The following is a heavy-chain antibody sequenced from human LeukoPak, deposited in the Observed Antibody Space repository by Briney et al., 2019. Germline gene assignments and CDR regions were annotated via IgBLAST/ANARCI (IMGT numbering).Heavy chain of an antibody. Sequence: PGGSLRLSCAASGFTFSNYWMSWVRQAPGKGLEWVSAISGSGGSTYYVDSVKGRFTISRDNSKNTLYLQMNSLRVEDTARYYCAKDGGRAATAINYYYGMDVWGQGTTVTVSS. CDR2: ISGSGGST. CDR1: GFTFSNYW. CDR3: AKDGGRAATAINYYYGMDV. J-gene: IGHJ6*02. V-gene: IGHV3-23*01. D-gene: IGHD2-2*02.